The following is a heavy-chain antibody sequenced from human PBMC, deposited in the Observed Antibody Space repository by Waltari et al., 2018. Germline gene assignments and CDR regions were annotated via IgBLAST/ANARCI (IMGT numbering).Heavy chain of an antibody. D-gene: IGHD3-3*01. CDR1: GGSISSSSYY. CDR2: IYYSGRT. J-gene: IGHJ4*02. CDR3: AREYYDFWSGYRSVDY. V-gene: IGHV4-39*07. Sequence: QLQLQESGPGLVKPSETLSLTCTVSGGSISSSSYYWGWIRQPPGKGLEWIGSIYYSGRTYYNPYLKRRVTISVDTSKNQFSLKLSSVTAADTAVYYCAREYYDFWSGYRSVDYWGQGTLVTVSS.